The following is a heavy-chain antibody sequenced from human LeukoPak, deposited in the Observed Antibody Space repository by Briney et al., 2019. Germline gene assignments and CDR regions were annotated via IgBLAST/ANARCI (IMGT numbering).Heavy chain of an antibody. J-gene: IGHJ4*02. CDR2: IYPDDSDT. CDR1: GYSFSSYW. CDR3: ARHLTGLWDGFGELLATYFDY. Sequence: GESLKISCKGSGYSFSSYWIGWVRQMPGKGLEWMGIIYPDDSDTRYSPSFQGQVTISADKSISTAYLQWSSLKASDTAMYYCARHLTGLWDGFGELLATYFDYWGQGTLVTVSS. V-gene: IGHV5-51*01. D-gene: IGHD3-10*01.